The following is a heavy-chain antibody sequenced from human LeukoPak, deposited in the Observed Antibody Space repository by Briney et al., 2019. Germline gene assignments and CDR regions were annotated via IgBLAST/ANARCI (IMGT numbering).Heavy chain of an antibody. CDR3: VKDRLIVVVEDGFDI. CDR2: ISSSGGST. D-gene: IGHD3-22*01. CDR1: GLTFSSYA. Sequence: GGSLRLSCSASGLTFSSYAMHWVRQAPGKGLEYVSTISSSGGSTSYADSVKGRFAISRDNSKNTLYLQTSRVRDVDTAMYYCVKDRLIVVVEDGFDIWGQGTMVTVSS. V-gene: IGHV3-64D*09. J-gene: IGHJ3*02.